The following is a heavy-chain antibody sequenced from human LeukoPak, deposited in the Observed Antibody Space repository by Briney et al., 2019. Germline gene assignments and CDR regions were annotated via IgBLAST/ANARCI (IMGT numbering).Heavy chain of an antibody. CDR2: ISAYNGNT. CDR3: ARTPRYSGSYHQDY. D-gene: IGHD1-26*01. V-gene: IGHV1-18*01. Sequence: ASAKVSCKASGYTFTSYGISWVRQAPGQGLEWMGWISAYNGNTNYAQKLQGRVTMTTDTSTSTAYMELRSLRSDDTAVYYCARTPRYSGSYHQDYWGQGTLVTVSS. CDR1: GYTFTSYG. J-gene: IGHJ4*02.